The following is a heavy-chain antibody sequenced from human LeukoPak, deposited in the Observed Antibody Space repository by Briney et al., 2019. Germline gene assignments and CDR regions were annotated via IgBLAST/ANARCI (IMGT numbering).Heavy chain of an antibody. CDR2: MTYRGSA. D-gene: IGHD2-21*01. V-gene: IGHV4-34*01. CDR1: NGFDNLYF. Sequence: SETLSLTCAVYNGFDNLYFMLVRQPPGKGLEWIGEMTYRGSADYNPSLRSRVTISINVSQRQFSVILKSVTAADTATYYCAVYCGNWDFYSWGQGTPVTVSS. J-gene: IGHJ4*02. CDR3: AVYCGNWDFYS.